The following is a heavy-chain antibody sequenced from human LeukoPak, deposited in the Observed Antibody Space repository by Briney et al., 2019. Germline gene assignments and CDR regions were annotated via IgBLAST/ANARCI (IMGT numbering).Heavy chain of an antibody. V-gene: IGHV3-23*01. CDR2: ISVSGGST. J-gene: IGHJ4*02. CDR1: GFTFSSYA. D-gene: IGHD3-22*01. Sequence: PGGSLRLSCAASGFTFSSYAMSWVRQAPGKGLERVSAISVSGGSTYYADSVKGRFTISSDNSKNTLYLQMNSLRAEDTAVYYCAKGGYYYDSSGYYPSGFDYWGQGTLVTVSS. CDR3: AKGGYYYDSSGYYPSGFDY.